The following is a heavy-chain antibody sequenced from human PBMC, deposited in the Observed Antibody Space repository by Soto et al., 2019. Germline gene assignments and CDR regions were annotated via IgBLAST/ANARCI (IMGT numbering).Heavy chain of an antibody. D-gene: IGHD6-13*01. Sequence: GGSLRLSCAASGFTFSNAWMSWVRQAPGKGLEWVGRIKSKTDGGTTDYAAPVKGRFTISRDDSKNTPYLHMNSLKTEDTAVYYCTTVDGIAVAARPVDFDLWGRGTLVTVYS. CDR3: TTVDGIAVAARPVDFDL. V-gene: IGHV3-15*01. CDR1: GFTFSNAW. CDR2: IKSKTDGGTT. J-gene: IGHJ2*01.